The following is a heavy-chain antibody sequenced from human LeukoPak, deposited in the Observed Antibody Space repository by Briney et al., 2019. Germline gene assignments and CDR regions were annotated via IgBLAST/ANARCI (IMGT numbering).Heavy chain of an antibody. V-gene: IGHV1-18*01. D-gene: IGHD2-2*01. CDR3: ARDFPMMPAKFDY. CDR2: ISVYNGNT. J-gene: IGHJ4*02. Sequence: ASVKVSCKASGGTFSSYAISWVRQAPGQGLEWMGWISVYNGNTNYAQNLQGRVTMITDTSTSTAYMELRSLRSDDSAVYYCARDFPMMPAKFDYWGQGTLVTVSS. CDR1: GGTFSSYA.